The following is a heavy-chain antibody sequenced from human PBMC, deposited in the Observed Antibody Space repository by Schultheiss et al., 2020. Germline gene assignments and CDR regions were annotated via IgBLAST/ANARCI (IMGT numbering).Heavy chain of an antibody. CDR3: ARALELREGYYYGRDV. D-gene: IGHD1-7*01. V-gene: IGHV1-2*04. CDR1: GYTFTGYY. Sequence: VSVKVSCKASGYTFTGYYMHWVRQAPGQGLEWMGWINPNSGGTNYAQKFQGWVTMTRDTSISTAYMELSRLRSDDTAVYYCARALELREGYYYGRDVWGQGHTGTVAS. CDR2: INPNSGGT. J-gene: IGHJ6*02.